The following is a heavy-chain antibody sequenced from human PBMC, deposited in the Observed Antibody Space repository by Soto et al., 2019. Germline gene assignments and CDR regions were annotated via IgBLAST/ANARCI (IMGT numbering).Heavy chain of an antibody. J-gene: IGHJ4*02. CDR1: GYSFSTYW. D-gene: IGHD3-10*01. CDR2: IYPGDSDT. CDR3: ARLPQFLRFGALTSRAYYFNY. Sequence: GESLKISCTGSGYSFSTYWIAWVRQMPGKGLEWMGIIYPGDSDTRYSPSFQGQVTISADTSTKTAYLQWSSLKASDTAIYYCARLPQFLRFGALTSRAYYFNYRGPGTLVTVSS. V-gene: IGHV5-51*01.